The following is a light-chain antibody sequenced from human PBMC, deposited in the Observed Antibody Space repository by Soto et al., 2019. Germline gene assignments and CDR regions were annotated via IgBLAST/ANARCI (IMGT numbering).Light chain of an antibody. CDR3: QAWDSSTMV. Sequence: SYELTQPPSVSVSPGQTASITCSGDKLGDKYACWYRQKPGQSPVLVIYQDSKRPSGIPERFSGSNSGNTATLTISGTQAMDEADYYCQAWDSSTMVFGGGTQLTVL. CDR2: QDS. J-gene: IGLJ2*01. V-gene: IGLV3-1*01. CDR1: KLGDKY.